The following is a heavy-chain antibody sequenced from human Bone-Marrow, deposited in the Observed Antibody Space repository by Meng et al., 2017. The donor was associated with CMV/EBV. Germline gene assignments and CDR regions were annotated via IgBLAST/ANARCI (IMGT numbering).Heavy chain of an antibody. CDR2: IRQDAGEI. CDR3: AKDSGYCSSTSCYTFDY. D-gene: IGHD2-2*02. Sequence: GESLKISCGASGFSFSRYWMSWVRQAPGKGPEWVANIRQDAGEIYYVDSVKGRFTISRDNAKNSLYLQMNSLRAEDTAVYYCAKDSGYCSSTSCYTFDYWGQGTRVTVSS. CDR1: GFSFSRYW. V-gene: IGHV3-7*01. J-gene: IGHJ4*02.